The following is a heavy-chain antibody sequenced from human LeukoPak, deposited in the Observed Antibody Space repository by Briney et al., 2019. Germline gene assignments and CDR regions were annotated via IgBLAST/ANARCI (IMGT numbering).Heavy chain of an antibody. CDR3: ARERSPQASFDY. Sequence: ETLSLTCTVSGGSISSHYWSWIRQPPGKGLEWIGYIYYSGSTNYNPSLKSRVTISVDTSKNQFSLKLSSVTAADTAVYYCARERSPQASFDYWGQGTLVTVSS. CDR1: GGSISSHY. V-gene: IGHV4-59*11. CDR2: IYYSGST. J-gene: IGHJ4*02.